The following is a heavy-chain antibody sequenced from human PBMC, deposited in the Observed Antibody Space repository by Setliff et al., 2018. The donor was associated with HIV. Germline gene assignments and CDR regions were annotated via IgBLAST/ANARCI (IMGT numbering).Heavy chain of an antibody. CDR1: GYPIIEAYY. V-gene: IGHV4-38-2*01. D-gene: IGHD4-4*01. CDR2: IFRGVTT. Sequence: PSETLSLTCAVSGYPIIEAYYWLWIRQSPTKGLEYIGIIFRGVTTYYNPSLRSRVALSMDTSKNQFSLRLSSVTAADTAIYYCARADSRRGAGYQYMDVWGKGTTVT. J-gene: IGHJ6*03. CDR3: ARADSRRGAGYQYMDV.